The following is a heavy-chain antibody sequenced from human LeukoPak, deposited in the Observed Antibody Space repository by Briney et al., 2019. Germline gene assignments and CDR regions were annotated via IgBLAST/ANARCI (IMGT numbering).Heavy chain of an antibody. CDR2: IHYSGST. D-gene: IGHD1-26*01. Sequence: GSLRLSCAASGFTFSNAWMSWIRQPPGKGLEWIGYIHYSGSTHYNPSLKSRVTISVDTSKNQVSLKLRSVTAADTAVYYCARGLPSPTDHYYMDVWGKGTTVTVSS. J-gene: IGHJ6*03. V-gene: IGHV4-59*01. CDR3: ARGLPSPTDHYYMDV. CDR1: GFTFSNAW.